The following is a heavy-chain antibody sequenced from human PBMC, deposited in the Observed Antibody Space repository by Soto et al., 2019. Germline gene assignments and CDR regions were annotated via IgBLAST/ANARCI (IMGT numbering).Heavy chain of an antibody. CDR1: GGSFSGYY. Sequence: SETLSLTCAVSGGSFSGYYWSWIRQSPGKGLEWIGTIYSSENTYYNPSLLSRVTISVDTSKNEFSLRLSSVTAADTAIYYCARTAAAGKYYYGVDVWGQGTTVTVSS. CDR2: IYSSENT. J-gene: IGHJ6*02. CDR3: ARTAAAGKYYYGVDV. D-gene: IGHD6-13*01. V-gene: IGHV4-34*01.